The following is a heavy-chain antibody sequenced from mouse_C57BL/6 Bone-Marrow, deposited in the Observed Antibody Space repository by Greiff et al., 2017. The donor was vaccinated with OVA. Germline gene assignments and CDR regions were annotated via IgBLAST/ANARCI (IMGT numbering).Heavy chain of an antibody. CDR1: GYTFTSYW. J-gene: IGHJ2*01. CDR2: IYPSDSET. D-gene: IGHD4-1*01. Sequence: VHLQQPGAELVRPGSSVKLSCKASGYTFTSYWMDWVKQRPGQGLEWIGNIYPSDSETHYNQKFKDKATLTVDKSSSTAYMQLSSLTSEDSAVYYCARRLGHPYYFDYWGQGTTLTVSS. CDR3: ARRLGHPYYFDY. V-gene: IGHV1-61*01.